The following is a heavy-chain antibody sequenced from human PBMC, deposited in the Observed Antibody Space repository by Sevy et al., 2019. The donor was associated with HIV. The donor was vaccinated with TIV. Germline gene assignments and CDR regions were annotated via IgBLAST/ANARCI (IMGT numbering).Heavy chain of an antibody. J-gene: IGHJ4*02. CDR3: AKAGGRGIVVVVAATPPFGY. D-gene: IGHD2-15*01. V-gene: IGHV3-30*18. CDR1: GFTFSSYG. CDR2: ISYDGSNK. Sequence: GGSLRLSCAASGFTFSSYGMHWVRQAPGKGLEWVAVISYDGSNKYYADSVKGRFTISRDNSKNTLYLQMNSLRAEDTGVYYCAKAGGRGIVVVVAATPPFGYWGQGTLVTVSS.